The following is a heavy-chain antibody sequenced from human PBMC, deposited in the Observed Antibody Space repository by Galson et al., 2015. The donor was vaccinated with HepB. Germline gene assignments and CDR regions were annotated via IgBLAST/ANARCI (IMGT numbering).Heavy chain of an antibody. V-gene: IGHV3-48*01. CDR2: ISSTTSTI. CDR3: AREKSISGSDS. J-gene: IGHJ4*02. Sequence: SLRLSCAASGFIFSSYSMNWVRQAPGKGLEWVAYISSTTSTIYYADSVKGRFPISRDNAKNSLNLQMNSLRAEDTAVYYCAREKSISGSDSCGPGTLVAVSS. CDR1: GFIFSSYS. D-gene: IGHD6-25*01.